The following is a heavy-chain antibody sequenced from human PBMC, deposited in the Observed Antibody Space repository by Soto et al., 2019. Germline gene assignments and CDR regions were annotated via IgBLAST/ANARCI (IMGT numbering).Heavy chain of an antibody. D-gene: IGHD3-10*01. CDR2: ISTYTGNT. V-gene: IGHV1-18*01. CDR1: GYTFTNYD. Sequence: QVHLVQSGAEVKKPGASVKVSCKASGYTFTNYDINWVRQAPGQGLEWMGWISTYTGNTNYAQKLQGRVTMTTDTSTSTAYRELRSRRSADTAVYYCARGYYYGSGRPTPGGMDVWGQGTTVTVSS. J-gene: IGHJ6*02. CDR3: ARGYYYGSGRPTPGGMDV.